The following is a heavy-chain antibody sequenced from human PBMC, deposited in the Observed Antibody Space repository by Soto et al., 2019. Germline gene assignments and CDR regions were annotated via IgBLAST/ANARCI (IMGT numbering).Heavy chain of an antibody. D-gene: IGHD5-18*01. CDR1: GFTFSSYA. J-gene: IGHJ3*02. Sequence: QVQLVESGGGVVQPGRSLRLSCAASGFTFSSYAMHWVRQAPGKGLEWVAVISYDGSNKYYADSVKGRFTISRDNSKNTLYLKMNSLRAEDTAVYYCARDHTPETAMADAFDIWGQGTMVTVSS. CDR3: ARDHTPETAMADAFDI. V-gene: IGHV3-30-3*01. CDR2: ISYDGSNK.